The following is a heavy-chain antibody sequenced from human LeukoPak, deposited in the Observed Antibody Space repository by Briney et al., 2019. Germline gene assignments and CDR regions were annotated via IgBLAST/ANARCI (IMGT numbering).Heavy chain of an antibody. J-gene: IGHJ6*03. CDR1: GYTFTGYY. CDR3: AGVGCSSTSCLVDRHYYYYYMDV. D-gene: IGHD2-2*01. V-gene: IGHV1-2*02. Sequence: ASVKVSCKASGYTFTGYYMHWVRQAPGQGLEWMGWINPNSGGTNYAQKFQGRVTMTRDTSISTAYMELSRLRSDDTAVYYCAGVGCSSTSCLVDRHYYYYYMDVWGQGTTVTVSS. CDR2: INPNSGGT.